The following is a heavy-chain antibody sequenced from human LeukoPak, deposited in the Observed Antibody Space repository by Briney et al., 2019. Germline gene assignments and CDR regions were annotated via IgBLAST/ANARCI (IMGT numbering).Heavy chain of an antibody. CDR1: GGSISSGGYS. V-gene: IGHV4-30-2*01. CDR2: IYHSGST. Sequence: SETLSLTCAVSGGSISSGGYSWSWIRQPPGKGLEWIGYIYHSGSTYYNPSLKSRVTISVDRSENQFSLKLSSVTAADTAVYYCARGDTAMVDYWGQGTLVTVSS. D-gene: IGHD5-18*01. CDR3: ARGDTAMVDY. J-gene: IGHJ4*02.